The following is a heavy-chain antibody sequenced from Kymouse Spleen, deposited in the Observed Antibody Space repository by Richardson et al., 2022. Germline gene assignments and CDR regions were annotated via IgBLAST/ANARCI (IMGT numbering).Heavy chain of an antibody. Sequence: QVQLVQSGAEVKKPGASVKVSCKASGYTFTSYAMHWVRQAPGQRLEWMGWINAGNGNTKYSQKFQGRVTITRDTSASTAYMELSSLRSEDTAVYYCAREYCGGDCYSYYYYYGMDVWGQGTTVTVSS. CDR3: AREYCGGDCYSYYYYYGMDV. CDR1: GYTFTSYA. CDR2: INAGNGNT. V-gene: IGHV1-3*01. J-gene: IGHJ6*02. D-gene: IGHD2-21*02.